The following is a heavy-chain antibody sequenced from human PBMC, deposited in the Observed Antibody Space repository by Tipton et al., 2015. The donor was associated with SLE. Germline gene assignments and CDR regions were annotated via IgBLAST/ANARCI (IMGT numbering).Heavy chain of an antibody. CDR2: IYYSGST. CDR3: ARGRGMVRGMGYFQH. D-gene: IGHD3-10*01. J-gene: IGHJ1*01. V-gene: IGHV4-59*08. Sequence: TLSLTCKVSGGSISSHYWSWIRQSPGKGLEWVGYIYYSGSTNYNPSLKSRVTISVDTSKNQFSLKLSSVTAADTAVYYCARGRGMVRGMGYFQHWGQGTLVSVSS. CDR1: GGSISSHY.